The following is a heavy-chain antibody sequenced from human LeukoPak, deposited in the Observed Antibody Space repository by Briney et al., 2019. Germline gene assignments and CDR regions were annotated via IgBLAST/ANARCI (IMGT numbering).Heavy chain of an antibody. D-gene: IGHD3-3*01. CDR3: ARDITIFGVVIQNYMDV. CDR2: INNRGST. V-gene: IGHV4-4*07. J-gene: IGHJ6*03. Sequence: SETLSLTCDVSGASISGYWWSWIRQPAGKGLEWIGRINNRGSTKYNASLKSRVTMSLDTSKNQVSLNLTSVSAADTAVYYCARDITIFGVVIQNYMDVWGKGTPVTVSS. CDR1: GASISGYW.